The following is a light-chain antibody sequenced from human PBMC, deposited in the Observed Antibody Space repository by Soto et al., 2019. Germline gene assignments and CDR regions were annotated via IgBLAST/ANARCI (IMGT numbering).Light chain of an antibody. CDR3: QQYNNWPLT. Sequence: EIVMTQSPATLSVSPGERVTLSCRACHSFSYNLAWYQQKLVQAPRLLIYVASPRATVIPARFIGSGFGTDFPLPFSSLQSEDFAVYYCQQYNNWPLTFGGGTKVDIK. V-gene: IGKV3-15*01. CDR2: VAS. J-gene: IGKJ4*01. CDR1: HSFSYN.